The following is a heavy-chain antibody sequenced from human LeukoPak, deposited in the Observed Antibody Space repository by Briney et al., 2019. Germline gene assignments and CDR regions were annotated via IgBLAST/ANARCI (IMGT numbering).Heavy chain of an antibody. CDR2: MYYSGST. V-gene: IGHV4-39*07. CDR3: AASSSRFDY. J-gene: IGHJ4*02. Sequence: SETLSLTCTVSGGSISSYYWGWIRQPPGKGLEWIGSMYYSGSTYYNPSLKSRVTISINTSKNQFSLKLSSVTAADTAVYYCAASSSRFDYWGQGTLVTVSS. CDR1: GGSISSYY. D-gene: IGHD6-13*01.